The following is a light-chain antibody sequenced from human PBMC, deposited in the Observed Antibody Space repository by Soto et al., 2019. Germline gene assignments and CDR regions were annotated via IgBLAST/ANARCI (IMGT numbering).Light chain of an antibody. V-gene: IGKV3-15*01. CDR2: GAS. CDR1: QSVTDN. Sequence: EIVMTQSPATLSVSPGERATLSCRASQSVTDNLAWYQQKPGQAPRLLIYGASTRATGIPARFSGSGSGTEFTLIISSLQSEDFALYYCQQSNNWPYTFGQGTKLEIK. CDR3: QQSNNWPYT. J-gene: IGKJ2*01.